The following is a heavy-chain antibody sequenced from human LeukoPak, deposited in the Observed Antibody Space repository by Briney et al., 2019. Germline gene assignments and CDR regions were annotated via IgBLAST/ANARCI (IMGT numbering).Heavy chain of an antibody. V-gene: IGHV4-59*01. CDR1: GGSISSYY. CDR3: ARFGARRLVRGYYYYMDV. CDR2: IHYSGST. D-gene: IGHD2-8*02. Sequence: SETLSLTCTVSGGSISSYYWSWIRQPAGKGLEWIGHIHYSGSTDYNPSLKSRVTISVDTSKNQFSLRLSSVTAADTAVYYCARFGARRLVRGYYYYMDVWGKGTTVTVSS. J-gene: IGHJ6*03.